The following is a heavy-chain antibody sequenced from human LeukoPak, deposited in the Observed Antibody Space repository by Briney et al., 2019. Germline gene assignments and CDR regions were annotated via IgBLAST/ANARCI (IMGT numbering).Heavy chain of an antibody. V-gene: IGHV3-30*02. CDR2: IRFDGNKK. CDR1: GFSFSNYG. CDR3: AKVRFVGTPPDY. J-gene: IGHJ4*02. D-gene: IGHD1-14*01. Sequence: QAGGSLRLSCAASGFSFSNYGMHWVRQAPGKGLEWVAFIRFDGNKKYYADSVKGRFTISRDNSKNTLYLQMNSLRAEDTAVYYCAKVRFVGTPPDYWGQGTLVTVSS.